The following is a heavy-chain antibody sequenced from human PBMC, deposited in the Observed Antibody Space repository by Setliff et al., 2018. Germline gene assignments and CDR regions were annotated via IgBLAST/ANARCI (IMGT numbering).Heavy chain of an antibody. J-gene: IGHJ4*02. CDR2: IYPGDSHT. Sequence: PGESLKISCKGSGYSFSNFWIGWVRQMPGKGLEWMGIIYPGDSHTRYSPSFQGQVTMSADKSINTAYLPWSNLKASDTAIYYLARGLVGATYSVYFDYWGQGALVTVSS. V-gene: IGHV5-51*01. CDR1: GYSFSNFW. CDR3: ARGLVGATYSVYFDY. D-gene: IGHD1-26*01.